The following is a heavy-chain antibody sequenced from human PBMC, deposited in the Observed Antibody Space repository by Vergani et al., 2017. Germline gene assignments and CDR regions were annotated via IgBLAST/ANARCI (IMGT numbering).Heavy chain of an antibody. Sequence: EVQLLESGGDLVQPGGSLRLSCAASGFTFNHYAMNWVRQAPGKGLEWVSGISGSGGSTYYAGSVKGRFTISRDSSKNTLYLQMNSLGAGDTAVYYCAKADPRGSGNDDVYNYHAVDVRGEGRTVTVAS. V-gene: IGHV3-23*01. CDR1: GFTFNHYA. CDR3: AKADPRGSGNDDVYNYHAVDV. CDR2: ISGSGGST. D-gene: IGHD1-26*01. J-gene: IGHJ6*01.